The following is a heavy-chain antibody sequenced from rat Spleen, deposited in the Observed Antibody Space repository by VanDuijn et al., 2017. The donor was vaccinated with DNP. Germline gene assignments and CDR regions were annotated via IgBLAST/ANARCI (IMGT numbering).Heavy chain of an antibody. CDR1: GYSITSNY. Sequence: VQLQESGPGLVKPSQSLSLTCSVTGYSITSNYWGWIRKFPGNKMEWIGHISYSGSTTYNPSLKSRISIDRDTSKNQFFLQLNSVTTEDTATYYCARGLNYGGYNYYWYFDFWGPGIMVTVSS. J-gene: IGHJ1*01. D-gene: IGHD1-11*01. CDR3: ARGLNYGGYNYYWYFDF. CDR2: ISYSGST. V-gene: IGHV3-1*01.